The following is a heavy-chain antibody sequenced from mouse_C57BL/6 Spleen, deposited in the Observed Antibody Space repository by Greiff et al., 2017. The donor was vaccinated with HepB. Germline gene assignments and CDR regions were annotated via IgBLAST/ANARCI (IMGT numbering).Heavy chain of an antibody. V-gene: IGHV10-1*01. J-gene: IGHJ4*01. CDR2: IRSKSNNYAT. CDR1: GFSFNTYA. CDR3: VRRTGGNAMDY. Sequence: EVQLVESGGGLVQPKGSLKLSCAASGFSFNTYAMNWVRQAPGKGLEWVARIRSKSNNYATYYADSVKDRFTISRDDSESMLYLQMNNLKTEDTAMYYCVRRTGGNAMDYWGQGTSVTVSS.